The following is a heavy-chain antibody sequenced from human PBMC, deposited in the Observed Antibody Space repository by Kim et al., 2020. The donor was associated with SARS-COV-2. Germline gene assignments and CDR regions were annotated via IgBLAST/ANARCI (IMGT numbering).Heavy chain of an antibody. D-gene: IGHD6-19*01. CDR1: GGTFSSYA. J-gene: IGHJ5*02. Sequence: SVKVSCKASGGTFSSYAISWVRQAPGQGLEWMGGIIPIFGTANYAQKFQGRVTITADESTSTAYMELSSLRSEDTAVYYCARAGGYSSGQGNWFDPWGQGTLVTVSS. CDR2: IIPIFGTA. V-gene: IGHV1-69*13. CDR3: ARAGGYSSGQGNWFDP.